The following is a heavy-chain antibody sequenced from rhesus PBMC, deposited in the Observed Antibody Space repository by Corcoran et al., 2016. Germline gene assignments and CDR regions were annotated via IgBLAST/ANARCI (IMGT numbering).Heavy chain of an antibody. D-gene: IGHD5-24*01. CDR1: GVPISSNY. J-gene: IGHJ4*01. CDR2: IPGNGGST. V-gene: IGHV4-173*01. CDR3: ARGGVLHFDY. Sequence: QVQLQESGPGLVKPSETLSLTCAVSGVPISSNYWAWVRPPPGKGLEWTGRIPGNGGSTDYSPSLKSRITLSMDMPNNQFSLKLTSVTPADAAVYYCARGGVLHFDYWGQGVLVTVSS.